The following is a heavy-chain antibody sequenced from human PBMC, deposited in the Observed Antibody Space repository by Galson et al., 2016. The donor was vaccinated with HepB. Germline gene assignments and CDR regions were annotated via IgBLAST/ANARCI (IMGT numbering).Heavy chain of an antibody. D-gene: IGHD5-12*01. CDR2: ISGDGSKT. CDR1: GFTFSSYA. V-gene: IGHV3-30-3*01. CDR3: ARATRRYRGADFPPNC. Sequence: SLRLSCAASGFTFSSYALHWVRQAPGKGLEWVAVISGDGSKTYCADSVKGRFTISSDNSNNTLYLQMNSLRAEDTAVYYCARATRRYRGADFPPNCWGHGTLVTVSS. J-gene: IGHJ4*03.